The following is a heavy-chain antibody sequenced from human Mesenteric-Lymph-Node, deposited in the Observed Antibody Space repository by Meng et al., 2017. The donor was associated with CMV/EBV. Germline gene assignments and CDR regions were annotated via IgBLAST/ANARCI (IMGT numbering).Heavy chain of an antibody. CDR1: GFTFSSYG. D-gene: IGHD2-2*01. Sequence: GESLKISCAASGFTFSSYGMHWVRQAPGKGLEWVAVIWYDGSNKYYADSVKGRFTISRDNAKNSLHLQIDSLRAEDTAVYHCARDCSTNCPFQPRGDYWGQGTLVTVSS. J-gene: IGHJ4*02. V-gene: IGHV3-33*01. CDR2: IWYDGSNK. CDR3: ARDCSTNCPFQPRGDY.